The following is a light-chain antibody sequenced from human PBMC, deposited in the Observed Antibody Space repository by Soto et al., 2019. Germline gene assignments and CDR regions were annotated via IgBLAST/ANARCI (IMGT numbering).Light chain of an antibody. V-gene: IGKV3-11*01. CDR2: DAS. Sequence: EIVLTQSPATLSLSPGERATFSSRPSKVFSSSLAWYQQKPGQAPRLLIYDASNRATGIPARFSGSGSGTDFTLTISSLEPEDFAVYYCQQRSNWPPSLTFGGGTKVEIK. J-gene: IGKJ4*01. CDR1: KVFSSS. CDR3: QQRSNWPPSLT.